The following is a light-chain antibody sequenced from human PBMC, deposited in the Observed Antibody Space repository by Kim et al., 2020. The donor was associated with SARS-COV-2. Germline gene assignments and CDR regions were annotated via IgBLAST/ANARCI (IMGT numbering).Light chain of an antibody. CDR2: RDS. J-gene: IGLJ2*01. CDR1: NIKSKH. CDR3: QVWDAATVA. Sequence: SYELTQPLSVSVALGQTATITCGGDNIKSKHVHWYQQKPGQAPVVVVYRDSMRPTAFVQRCSGSDSGETATLTITRAQVEDEGDYYCQVWDAATVAFGGGTQLTVL. V-gene: IGLV3-9*01.